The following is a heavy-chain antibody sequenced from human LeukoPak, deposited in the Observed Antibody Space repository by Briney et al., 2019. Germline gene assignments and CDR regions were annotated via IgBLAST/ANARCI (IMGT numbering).Heavy chain of an antibody. CDR1: GDSITTHP. J-gene: IGHJ4*02. CDR3: SRLAKCDGNCYSFDL. CDR2: IDCNGNT. V-gene: IGHV4-59*11. Sequence: SETLSLTCTVSGDSITTHPWSWVRQTSGKGLDYIGFIDCNGNTNYNPSLKTRVIISSDTSTNQISLTLNSVAAADTAVYYCSRLAKCDGNCYSFDLWGQGMLVTVSS. D-gene: IGHD2-15*01.